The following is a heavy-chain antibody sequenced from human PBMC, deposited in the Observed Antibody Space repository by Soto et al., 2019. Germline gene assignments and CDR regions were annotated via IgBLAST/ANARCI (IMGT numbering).Heavy chain of an antibody. Sequence: PSETLSLTCTVSGGSISSYYWSWIRQPPGKGLVWFGYIYYSGSTNYNPSLKSRVTISVDTSKNQFSLKLSSVTAPDTAVYYCAREWCSGGSCYSYAFDIWGQGTMVTVSS. CDR2: IYYSGST. D-gene: IGHD2-15*01. CDR3: AREWCSGGSCYSYAFDI. J-gene: IGHJ3*02. CDR1: GGSISSYY. V-gene: IGHV4-59*01.